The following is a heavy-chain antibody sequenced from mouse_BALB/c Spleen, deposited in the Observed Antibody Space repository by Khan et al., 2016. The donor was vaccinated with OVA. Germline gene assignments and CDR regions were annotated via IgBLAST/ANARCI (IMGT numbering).Heavy chain of an antibody. CDR3: ARRNYFGYTFAY. Sequence: QVQLQQSGAELARPGASVKLSCKASGYTFTDYYINWVKQRTGQGLEWIGEISPGSGDTYYNEKFKGKATLTADKSSTTAYMQLSSLTSEASAVYFWARRNYFGYTFAYWVQGTLVTVSA. CDR2: ISPGSGDT. J-gene: IGHJ3*01. V-gene: IGHV1-77*01. CDR1: GYTFTDYY. D-gene: IGHD1-2*01.